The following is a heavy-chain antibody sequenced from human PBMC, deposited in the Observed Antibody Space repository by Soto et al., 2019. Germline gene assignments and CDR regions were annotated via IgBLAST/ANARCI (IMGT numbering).Heavy chain of an antibody. V-gene: IGHV3-9*01. D-gene: IGHD3-9*01. Sequence: PGGSLRLSCAASGFTFDDYAMHWVRQAPGKGLEWVSGISWNSGSIGYADSVKGRFTISRDNAKNSLYLQMNSLRAEDTALYYCAKAPNYDILTGPYGMDVWGQGPRSPSP. CDR2: ISWNSGSI. CDR3: AKAPNYDILTGPYGMDV. CDR1: GFTFDDYA. J-gene: IGHJ6*02.